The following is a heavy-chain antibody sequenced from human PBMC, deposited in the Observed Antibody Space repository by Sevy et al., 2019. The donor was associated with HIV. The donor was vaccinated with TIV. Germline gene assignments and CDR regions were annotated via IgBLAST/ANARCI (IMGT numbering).Heavy chain of an antibody. J-gene: IGHJ5*02. Sequence: ASVKVSCQASGYTFTGYSMHWVRQAPGQGLEWMGWINPNSGGTNYAQKFQGRVTMTRDTSISTAYMELSRLRFDDTAVYYCARVWNSDYYDSSGPNWFDPWGQGTLVTVSS. CDR3: ARVWNSDYYDSSGPNWFDP. V-gene: IGHV1-2*02. CDR2: INPNSGGT. D-gene: IGHD3-22*01. CDR1: GYTFTGYS.